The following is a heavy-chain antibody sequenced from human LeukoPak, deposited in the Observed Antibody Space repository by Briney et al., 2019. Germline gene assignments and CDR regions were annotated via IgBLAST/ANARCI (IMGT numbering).Heavy chain of an antibody. V-gene: IGHV3-30*02. J-gene: IGHJ6*03. CDR2: IRYDGSNK. Sequence: GGSLRLSCAASGFTFSSYGMHWVRQAPGKGLEWVAFIRYDGSNKYYADSVKGRFTTSRDNSKNTLYLQMNSLRAEDTAVYYCAKAGVVVAEAYYYMDVWGKGTTVTISS. CDR3: AKAGVVVAEAYYYMDV. CDR1: GFTFSSYG. D-gene: IGHD2-21*01.